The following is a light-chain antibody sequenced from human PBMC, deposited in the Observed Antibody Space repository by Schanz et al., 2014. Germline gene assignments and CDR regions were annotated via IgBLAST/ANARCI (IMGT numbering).Light chain of an antibody. J-gene: IGKJ2*01. CDR2: GAS. CDR1: QSVSNY. CDR3: QQRSNWPLYT. V-gene: IGKV3-11*01. Sequence: EIVLTQSPATLSLSPGERATLSCRASQSVSNYLAWYQQKPGQAPRLLIYGASSRATGIPDRFSGSGSGTDFTLTISRLEPEDFAVYYCQQRSNWPLYTFGQGTKLEIK.